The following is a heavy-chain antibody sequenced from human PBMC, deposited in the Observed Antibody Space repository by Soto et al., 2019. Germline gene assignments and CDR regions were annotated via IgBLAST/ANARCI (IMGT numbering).Heavy chain of an antibody. CDR1: GDSISSYY. D-gene: IGHD6-13*01. Sequence: QVQLQESGPGLVKPSETLSLTCTVSGDSISSYYWSWIRQPPGKGLEWIGHIYNSGSTNYNPSLKSRVTISVDTSENQFSLKLNSVTAADTAVYYCARQASWFYFAYWGQGTLVTVSS. CDR3: ARQASWFYFAY. J-gene: IGHJ4*02. CDR2: IYNSGST. V-gene: IGHV4-59*08.